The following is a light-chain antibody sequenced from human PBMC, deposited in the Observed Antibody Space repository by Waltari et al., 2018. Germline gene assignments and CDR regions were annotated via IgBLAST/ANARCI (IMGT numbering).Light chain of an antibody. CDR2: DVS. J-gene: IGLJ2*01. CDR1: SSDVGSYDY. CDR3: SSHTSNNVVV. Sequence: QSALTQPASVSGSPGQSITISCTGTSSDVGSYDYVSWYQQHPGKDPKVMIYDVSNRPSGVSNRFSGSKSGNTASLTISGLQAEDEADYYCSSHTSNNVVVFGGGTKLTVL. V-gene: IGLV2-14*01.